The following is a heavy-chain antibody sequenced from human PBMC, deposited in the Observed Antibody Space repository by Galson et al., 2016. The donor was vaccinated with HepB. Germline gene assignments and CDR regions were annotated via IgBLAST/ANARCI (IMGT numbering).Heavy chain of an antibody. CDR3: ARGLSGLVMTVVIPDAFDM. D-gene: IGHD2-21*01. CDR1: GLSLSDYN. V-gene: IGHV3-48*01. Sequence: SLKLSCAASGLSLSDYNMNWVRQAPGKGLEWVAYISRRYDSIDYAETVKGRFTISRDSADKSLSLQMSSLRAEDSAVYYCARGLSGLVMTVVIPDAFDMWGPGTLVTVSS. J-gene: IGHJ3*02. CDR2: ISRRYDSI.